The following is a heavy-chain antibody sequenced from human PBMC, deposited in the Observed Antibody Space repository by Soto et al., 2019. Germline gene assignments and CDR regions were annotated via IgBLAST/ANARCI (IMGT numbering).Heavy chain of an antibody. CDR3: ARFQYTVVTPFDL. CDR2: IRYSGKT. V-gene: IGHV4-59*01. D-gene: IGHD2-21*02. J-gene: IGHJ3*01. CDR1: GGYLTNYF. Sequence: QVQLQESGPGLVEPSETLSLTCTVSGGYLTNYFWTWIRQSPGKGLELIAYIRYSGKTDYNPSLKSRVTISLDTPKNQFSLKLTSVTAADTAIYYCARFQYTVVTPFDLWGQGTMVIVSS.